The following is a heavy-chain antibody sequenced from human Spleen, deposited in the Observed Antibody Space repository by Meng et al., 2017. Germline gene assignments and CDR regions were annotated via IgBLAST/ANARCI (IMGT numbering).Heavy chain of an antibody. J-gene: IGHJ4*02. V-gene: IGHV7-4-1*02. Sequence: VRVWHSGSDLKKPGASVKVSCKASGYTFTTYTMHWVRQAPGQGLEWLGLINPNTGNPTYAPGFTGRFVFSLDTSISTAYLQISVLRAEDTAMYYCARTKEYYDSSFDLWGQGTLVTVSS. CDR2: INPNTGNP. CDR3: ARTKEYYDSSFDL. CDR1: GYTFTTYT. D-gene: IGHD3-22*01.